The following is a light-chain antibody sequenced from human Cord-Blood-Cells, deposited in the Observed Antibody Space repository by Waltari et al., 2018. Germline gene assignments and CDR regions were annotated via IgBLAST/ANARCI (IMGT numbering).Light chain of an antibody. CDR3: CSYAGSSTWV. CDR2: EGS. CDR1: SSDVGSYTL. Sequence: QSALTQPASVSGSPGQSITISCTGTSSDVGSYTLVSWYQQHPGKAPKLMIYEGSKRPSGVSNRFAGSKSGHTASLTISGLQAEDEADYYCCSYAGSSTWVCGGGTKLTVL. J-gene: IGLJ3*02. V-gene: IGLV2-23*01.